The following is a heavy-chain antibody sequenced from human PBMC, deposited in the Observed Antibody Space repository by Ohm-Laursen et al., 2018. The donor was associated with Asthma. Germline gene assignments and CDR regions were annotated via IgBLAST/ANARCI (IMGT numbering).Heavy chain of an antibody. V-gene: IGHV3-30-3*01. Sequence: LRLSCAASGFTFSSYAMHWVRQAPGKGLEWVAVISYDGSNKYYADSVKGRFTISRDNSKNTLYLQMNSLRAEDTAVYYCARAKLTTVTTFIGYWGQGTLVTVSS. CDR2: ISYDGSNK. CDR1: GFTFSSYA. CDR3: ARAKLTTVTTFIGY. J-gene: IGHJ4*02. D-gene: IGHD4-17*01.